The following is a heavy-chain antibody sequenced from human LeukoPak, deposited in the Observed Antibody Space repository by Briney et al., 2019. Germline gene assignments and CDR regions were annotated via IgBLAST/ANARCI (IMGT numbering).Heavy chain of an antibody. CDR3: AREGVDYGDYYFDY. Sequence: SVKVSCKASGFTFTTSAMQWVRQVRGQRLEWIGWIVVGSGNTNYAQKFQERVTITRDMSTSTAYMELSSLRSEDTAVYYCAREGVDYGDYYFDYWGQGTLVTVSS. CDR1: GFTFTTSA. V-gene: IGHV1-58*02. CDR2: IVVGSGNT. J-gene: IGHJ4*02. D-gene: IGHD4-17*01.